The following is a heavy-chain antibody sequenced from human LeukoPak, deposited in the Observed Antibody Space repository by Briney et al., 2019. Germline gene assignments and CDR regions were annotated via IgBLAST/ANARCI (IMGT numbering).Heavy chain of an antibody. CDR1: GYTLTELS. CDR3: ATAHGTYLLTAFDY. J-gene: IGHJ4*02. V-gene: IGHV1-24*01. CDR2: FDPEDGET. D-gene: IGHD1-26*01. Sequence: ASVKVSCKVSGYTLTELSMHWVRQAPRKGLEWMGGFDPEDGETIYAQKFQGRVTMTEDTSTDTAYMELSSLRSEDTAVYYCATAHGTYLLTAFDYWGQGTLVTVSS.